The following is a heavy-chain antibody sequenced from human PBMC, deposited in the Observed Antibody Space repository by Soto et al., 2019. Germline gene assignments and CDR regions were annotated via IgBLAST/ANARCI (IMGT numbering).Heavy chain of an antibody. CDR2: FNPENGET. J-gene: IGHJ5*02. CDR1: GYTLTELS. V-gene: IGHV1-24*01. D-gene: IGHD4-17*01. Sequence: GASVKVSCKVSGYTLTELSIHWVRQAPGKGLEWMGGFNPENGETNYAQKFQGRVTMTTDTSTGTAYMELRSLRSDDTAVYYCARELRTTVCLVDHWGQGTLVTVSS. CDR3: ARELRTTVCLVDH.